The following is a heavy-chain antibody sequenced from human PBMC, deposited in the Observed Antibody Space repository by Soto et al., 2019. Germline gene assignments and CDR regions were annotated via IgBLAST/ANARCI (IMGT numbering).Heavy chain of an antibody. CDR3: AKDRVIVVVITLDY. V-gene: IGHV3-23*01. J-gene: IGHJ4*02. D-gene: IGHD3-22*01. CDR1: GFPFTRDA. CDR2: ISGSGCST. Sequence: GGSLHVSCAAAGFPFTRDALSRVRQATGTGLEWVSAISGSGCSTYYADSVQGRFNISRDNSKNTLYLQMNSLRAEDTAVYYCAKDRVIVVVITLDYWGQGP.